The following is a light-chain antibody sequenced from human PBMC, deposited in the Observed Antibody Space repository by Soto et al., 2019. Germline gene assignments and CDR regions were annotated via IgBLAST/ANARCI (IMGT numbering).Light chain of an antibody. CDR1: TGAVTNGHY. J-gene: IGLJ1*01. V-gene: IGLV7-46*01. CDR2: DTT. CDR3: LLYYNGHYV. Sequence: QAVVTQEPSLTVPPGVTVTLTCGSSTGAVTNGHYPYWFQQKPGQAPRTLIYDTTNRHSWTPARFSGSLLGGKAALTLSGAQPEDEAEYYCLLYYNGHYVFGTGTKVTVL.